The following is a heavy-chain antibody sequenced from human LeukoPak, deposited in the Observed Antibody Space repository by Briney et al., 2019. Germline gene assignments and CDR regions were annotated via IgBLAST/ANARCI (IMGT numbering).Heavy chain of an antibody. CDR3: ARAGEMRYMDV. J-gene: IGHJ6*03. D-gene: IGHD5-24*01. CDR2: IKGNGATT. CDR1: GFTFSNYY. V-gene: IGHV3-11*01. Sequence: GGPLRLSCEASGFTFSNYYMSWIRQAPGKGLEWVSHIKGNGATTYYADSVRGRFTISRDNAKNSLFLQMNSLRVDDTATYYCARAGEMRYMDVWGKGTAVAVS.